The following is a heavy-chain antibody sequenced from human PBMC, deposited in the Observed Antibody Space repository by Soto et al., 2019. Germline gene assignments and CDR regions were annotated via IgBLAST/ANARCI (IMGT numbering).Heavy chain of an antibody. J-gene: IGHJ1*01. Sequence: SETLSLTCNVSGGSISSGGYYWTWIRQHPGKGLEWIGNIYHSGSTFYNPSLKSRVSISVDTSKNQFSLKLSSVTAADTAVYFCVRGILSWGQGTLVTVSS. CDR1: GGSISSGGYY. V-gene: IGHV4-31*03. CDR3: VRGILS. D-gene: IGHD3-3*02. CDR2: IYHSGST.